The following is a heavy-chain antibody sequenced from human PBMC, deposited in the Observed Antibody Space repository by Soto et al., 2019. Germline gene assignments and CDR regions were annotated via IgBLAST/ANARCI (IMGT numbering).Heavy chain of an antibody. D-gene: IGHD6-19*01. J-gene: IGHJ4*02. CDR3: ASSSAVAGEGPFLCDY. CDR1: GGTFSSYA. CDR2: IIPIFGTA. V-gene: IGHV1-69*06. Sequence: QVQLVQSGAEVKKPGSSVKVSCKASGGTFSSYAISWVRQAPGQGLEWMGGIIPIFGTANYAQKFQGRVTITADKSTSTAYMELSSRRSEDTAGYYCASSSAVAGEGPFLCDYWGQGTLVTVSS.